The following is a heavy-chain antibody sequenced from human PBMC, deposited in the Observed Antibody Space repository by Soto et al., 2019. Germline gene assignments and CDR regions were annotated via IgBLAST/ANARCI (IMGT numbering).Heavy chain of an antibody. D-gene: IGHD3-3*01. V-gene: IGHV3-23*01. CDR2: ISGSGGST. Sequence: PGGSLRLSCAASGFTFSSYAMSWVRQAPGKGLEWVSAISGSGGSTYYADSVKGRFTISRDNSKNTLYLQMNSLRAEDTAVYYCASDPWSGSGDPYGMDVWGQGTTVTVSS. CDR1: GFTFSSYA. CDR3: ASDPWSGSGDPYGMDV. J-gene: IGHJ6*02.